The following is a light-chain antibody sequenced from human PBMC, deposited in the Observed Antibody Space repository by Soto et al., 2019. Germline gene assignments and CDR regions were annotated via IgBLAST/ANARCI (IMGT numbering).Light chain of an antibody. CDR1: QSVRGY. V-gene: IGKV3-11*01. J-gene: IGKJ4*01. CDR3: QQRSDWPLT. Sequence: EIVLTQSPATLSLSPGERATLSCRASQSVRGYLAWYQQKPGQAPRLLIYDTSRRATGIPARFSGSGSATDFILTISSLEPEDFAVYYCQQRSDWPLTLGGGTKVEIK. CDR2: DTS.